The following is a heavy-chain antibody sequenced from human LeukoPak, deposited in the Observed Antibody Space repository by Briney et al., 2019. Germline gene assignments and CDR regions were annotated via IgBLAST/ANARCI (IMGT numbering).Heavy chain of an antibody. D-gene: IGHD4-17*01. CDR1: GGSISSYY. CDR3: ARRAVPTRYFDL. CDR2: IFYTGST. Sequence: WETLSLTCTVSGGSISSYYWTWIRQPPGKGLEWIGYIFYTGSTNYNPSFKSRVTMSVDTSNNQFSLKLTSVTAADTAVYYCARRAVPTRYFDLWGRGTLVTVSS. V-gene: IGHV4-59*08. J-gene: IGHJ2*01.